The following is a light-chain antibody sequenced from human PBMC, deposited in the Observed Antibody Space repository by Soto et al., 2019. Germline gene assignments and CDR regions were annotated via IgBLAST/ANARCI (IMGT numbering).Light chain of an antibody. CDR2: EVS. V-gene: IGLV2-18*02. CDR1: SSDVGSYNR. J-gene: IGLJ2*01. Sequence: QSDLTQPHSVSGSPGQSVTISCTGTSSDVGSYNRVSWYQQPPATDPKLRIYEVSNRPSGVPDRLSGSKSGNTASLTISGLRAEDEADYYCSSYTGSSTFVVFGGGTKLTVL. CDR3: SSYTGSSTFVV.